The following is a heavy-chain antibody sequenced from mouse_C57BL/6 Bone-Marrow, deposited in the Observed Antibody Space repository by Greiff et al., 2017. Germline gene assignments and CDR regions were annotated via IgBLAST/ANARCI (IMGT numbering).Heavy chain of an antibody. J-gene: IGHJ4*01. Sequence: EVMLVESGGGLVQPGGSLKLSCAASGFTFSDYYMYWVRQTPEKRLEWVAYISNGGGSTYYPDTVKGRFTISRDNAKNTLYLQMSRLKSEDTAMYYCAKTVRDYAMDYWGQGTSVTVSS. CDR3: AKTVRDYAMDY. CDR2: ISNGGGST. CDR1: GFTFSDYY. D-gene: IGHD1-1*01. V-gene: IGHV5-12*01.